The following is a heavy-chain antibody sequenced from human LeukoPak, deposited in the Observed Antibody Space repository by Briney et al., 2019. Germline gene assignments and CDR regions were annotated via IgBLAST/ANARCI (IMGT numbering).Heavy chain of an antibody. J-gene: IGHJ4*02. D-gene: IGHD2-8*02. CDR2: VYHSGST. CDR3: AGHHPRNTVDF. Sequence: SETLSLTCAVSGGSISSGGYSWSWIRQPPGKGLEWIGYVYHSGSTHYNPSLKSRVTISLDTSKNQFSLKLSSVTAADTAVYYCAGHHPRNTVDFWGQGTLVTVSS. CDR1: GGSISSGGYS. V-gene: IGHV4-30-2*01.